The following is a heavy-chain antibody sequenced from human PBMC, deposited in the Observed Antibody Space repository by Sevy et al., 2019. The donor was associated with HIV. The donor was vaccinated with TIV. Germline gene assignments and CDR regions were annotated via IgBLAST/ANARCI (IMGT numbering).Heavy chain of an antibody. CDR3: TKRDLGYCSGGSFYSRHGGHNYMDV. D-gene: IGHD2-15*01. J-gene: IGHJ6*03. V-gene: IGHV3-73*01. Sequence: GGSLRLSCAASGFTFSGSAMHWVRQASGKGLEWVGRIRSKANSYATAYAASVKGRFTISRDDSKNTAYLQMNSLKTEDKAVYYCTKRDLGYCSGGSFYSRHGGHNYMDVWGKGTTVTVSS. CDR1: GFTFSGSA. CDR2: IRSKANSYAT.